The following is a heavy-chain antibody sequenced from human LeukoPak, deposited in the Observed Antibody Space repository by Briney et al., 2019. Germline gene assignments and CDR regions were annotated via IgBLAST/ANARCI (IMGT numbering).Heavy chain of an antibody. D-gene: IGHD4-17*01. Sequence: GGSLRLSCAASGFPFSTYAMRWVRQAPGKGLEWVSSIRGSDGSTYYADSVKGRFAISRDNSKNTLYLQMNTLRAEDTAVYYCAKDVYGDYGGLDYWGQGTLVSVSS. CDR1: GFPFSTYA. CDR3: AKDVYGDYGGLDY. CDR2: IRGSDGST. V-gene: IGHV3-23*01. J-gene: IGHJ4*02.